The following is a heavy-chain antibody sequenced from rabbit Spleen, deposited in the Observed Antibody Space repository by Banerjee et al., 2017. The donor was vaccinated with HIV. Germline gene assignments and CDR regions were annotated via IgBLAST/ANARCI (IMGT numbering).Heavy chain of an antibody. CDR2: IAGSSSGFT. V-gene: IGHV1S40*01. D-gene: IGHD3-1*01. Sequence: QSLEESGGDLVKPGASLTLSCTASGFSFSTNDYMCWVRQAPGKGLEWISCIAGSSSGFTYSATWAKGQFTCSKTSSTTVTLQMTSLTAADTATYFCARDLASVVGWNFNLWGPGTLVTVS. CDR1: GFSFSTNDY. J-gene: IGHJ4*01. CDR3: ARDLASVVGWNFNL.